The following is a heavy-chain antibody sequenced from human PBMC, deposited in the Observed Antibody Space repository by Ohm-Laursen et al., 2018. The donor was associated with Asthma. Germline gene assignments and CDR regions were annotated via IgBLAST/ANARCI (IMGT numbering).Heavy chain of an antibody. D-gene: IGHD3-3*01. CDR1: GFTFSSYG. CDR2: ISYDGSNK. Sequence: SLRLSCAASGFTFSSYGMHWVRQAPGKGLEWVAVISYDGSNKYYADSVKGRFTISRDNSKNTLYLQMNSLRAEDTAVYYCARGMGYDFWSGYYTDYWGQGTLVTVSS. J-gene: IGHJ4*02. V-gene: IGHV3-30*03. CDR3: ARGMGYDFWSGYYTDY.